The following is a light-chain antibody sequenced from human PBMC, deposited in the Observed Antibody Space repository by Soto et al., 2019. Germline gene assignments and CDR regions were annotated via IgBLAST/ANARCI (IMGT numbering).Light chain of an antibody. Sequence: EIVLTQSPGTLSLSAGERATLSCRASQTVNSNYFAWYQQKPGQAPRRLIYAASSRATGIPDRFSGSGSGTYFSLTINRLEPADFAVHSWQQSGNSPQTFGPGPKVEIK. CDR2: AAS. CDR1: QTVNSNY. CDR3: QQSGNSPQT. V-gene: IGKV3-20*01. J-gene: IGKJ1*01.